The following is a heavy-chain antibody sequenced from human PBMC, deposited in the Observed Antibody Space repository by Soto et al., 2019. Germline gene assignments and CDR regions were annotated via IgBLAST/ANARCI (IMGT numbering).Heavy chain of an antibody. D-gene: IGHD5-12*01. V-gene: IGHV1-18*01. Sequence: GASVKVSCKASGYTFTSYAISWLRQAPGQGLEWMGWISAYNGNTNYAQKLQGRVTMTTDTSTSTAYMELRSLRSDDTAVYYCARVRIYRPGAIVALDYWGQGTLVTVSS. CDR2: ISAYNGNT. J-gene: IGHJ4*02. CDR1: GYTFTSYA. CDR3: ARVRIYRPGAIVALDY.